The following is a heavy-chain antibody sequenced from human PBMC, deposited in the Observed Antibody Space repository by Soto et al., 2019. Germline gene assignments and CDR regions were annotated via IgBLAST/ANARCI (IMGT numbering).Heavy chain of an antibody. J-gene: IGHJ6*02. Sequence: SCKGSGFSFTSYWIGWVRQMPGKGLEWMGIIYPGDSDTRYSQSFQGQVTISADKSISTAYLQWSSLKASDTAMYYCARTSAAGKYYYGMDVWGQGTTVTVSS. D-gene: IGHD6-13*01. CDR2: IYPGDSDT. V-gene: IGHV5-51*01. CDR1: GFSFTSYW. CDR3: ARTSAAGKYYYGMDV.